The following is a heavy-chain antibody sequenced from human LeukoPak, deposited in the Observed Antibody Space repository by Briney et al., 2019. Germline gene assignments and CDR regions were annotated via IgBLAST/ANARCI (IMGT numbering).Heavy chain of an antibody. J-gene: IGHJ6*03. CDR3: ARDGAGSSLYMDV. CDR2: INSDGSRT. Sequence: GGSLRLSCAASGFTFSSYWMHWVRQAPGKGLVWVSRINSDGSRTSYADSVKGRFTISRDNARNTLYLQMNSLRAEDTAVYYCARDGAGSSLYMDVWGKGTTVTVSS. V-gene: IGHV3-74*01. CDR1: GFTFSSYW. D-gene: IGHD6-6*01.